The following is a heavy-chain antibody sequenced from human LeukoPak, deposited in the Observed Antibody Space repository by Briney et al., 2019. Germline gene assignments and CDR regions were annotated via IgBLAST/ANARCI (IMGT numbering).Heavy chain of an antibody. Sequence: ASVKVSCKASGYTFPSYYMHWVRQAPGQGLEWMGIINPSGGGTSYAQKFQGRVTMTRDMSTSTVYMELSSLRSEDTAVYYCAREPPVVNWFDPWGQGTLVTVSS. V-gene: IGHV1-46*01. D-gene: IGHD2-2*01. J-gene: IGHJ5*02. CDR1: GYTFPSYY. CDR2: INPSGGGT. CDR3: AREPPVVNWFDP.